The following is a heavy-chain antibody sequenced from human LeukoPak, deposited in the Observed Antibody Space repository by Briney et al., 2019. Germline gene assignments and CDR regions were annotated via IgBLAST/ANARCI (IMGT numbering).Heavy chain of an antibody. CDR2: IKTNASEK. CDR3: ATYSTRNAREFQS. D-gene: IGHD4-11*01. CDR1: GFTFSSYA. Sequence: PGGSLRLSCAASGFTFSSYAMSWVRQAPGKGLEWVANIKTNASEKYYADSVKGRFTISRDNAKNSLYLQMNSLRAEDTAVYYCATYSTRNAREFQSWGQGTLVTVSS. V-gene: IGHV3-7*01. J-gene: IGHJ1*01.